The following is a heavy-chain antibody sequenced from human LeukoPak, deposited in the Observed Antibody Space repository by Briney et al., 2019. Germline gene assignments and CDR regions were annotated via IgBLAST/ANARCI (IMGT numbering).Heavy chain of an antibody. CDR1: GGSISSYY. J-gene: IGHJ5*02. D-gene: IGHD2-2*02. V-gene: IGHV4-59*01. CDR2: IHYSGNT. CDR3: ARYYCSSSSCYTWWFDP. Sequence: SETLSLNCTVSGGSISSYYWSWIRQPPGKGLEWIGYIHYSGNTNYNPSLKSRVTISVDTSKNQFSLKLRSVTAADTAVYYCARYYCSSSSCYTWWFDPWGQGTLVTVSS.